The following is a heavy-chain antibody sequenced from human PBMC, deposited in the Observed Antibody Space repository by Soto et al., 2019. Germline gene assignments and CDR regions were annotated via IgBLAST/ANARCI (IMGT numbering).Heavy chain of an antibody. CDR3: ARDAYYYDSSGYRSFVYYFDY. D-gene: IGHD3-22*01. CDR2: IIPIFGTA. CDR1: GGTFSSYA. V-gene: IGHV1-69*13. J-gene: IGHJ4*02. Sequence: SVKVSCKASGGTFSSYAISWVRQAPGQGLEWMGGIIPIFGTANYAQKFQGRVTITADESTSTAYMELSSLRSEDTAVYYCARDAYYYDSSGYRSFVYYFDYWGQGTLVTVSS.